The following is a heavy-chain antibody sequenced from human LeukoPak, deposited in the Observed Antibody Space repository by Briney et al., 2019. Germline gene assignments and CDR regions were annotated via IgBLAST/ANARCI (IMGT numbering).Heavy chain of an antibody. CDR2: IVGDSSKI. CDR3: AKQPYNYYYLDV. Sequence: GGSLRLSCAISGLTFHDYATTWVRQAPGKGLEWVSTIVGDSSKIYYADSVRGRFTISRDNSNYMLFLHMNSLRAEDTAIYYCAKQPYNYYYLDVWGKGTTVTVSS. CDR1: GLTFHDYA. D-gene: IGHD2-21*01. V-gene: IGHV3-23*01. J-gene: IGHJ6*03.